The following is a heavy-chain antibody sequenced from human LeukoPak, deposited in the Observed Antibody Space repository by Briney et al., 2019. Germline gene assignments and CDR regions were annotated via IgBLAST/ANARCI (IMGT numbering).Heavy chain of an antibody. J-gene: IGHJ2*01. D-gene: IGHD6-19*01. CDR2: ISGSGGST. Sequence: PGGSLRLSCAAPGFTFSSYAMSWVRQAPGKGLEWVSAISGSGGSTYYADSVKGRFTISRDNSKNTLYLQMNSLRAEDTAVYYCAKDIGSGWYVLQGYFDLWGRGTLVTVSS. V-gene: IGHV3-23*01. CDR3: AKDIGSGWYVLQGYFDL. CDR1: GFTFSSYA.